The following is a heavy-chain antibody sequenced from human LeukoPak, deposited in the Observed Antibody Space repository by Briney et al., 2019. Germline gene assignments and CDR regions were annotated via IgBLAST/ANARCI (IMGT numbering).Heavy chain of an antibody. D-gene: IGHD1-1*01. CDR3: ARVRADNWNDEGDWFDP. J-gene: IGHJ5*02. CDR2: IYYSGST. Sequence: SETLSLTCTVSGGSISSYYWSWIRQPPGKGLEWIGYIYYSGSTNYNPSLKSRVTISVDTSKNQFSLKLSSVTAADTAVYYCARVRADNWNDEGDWFDPWGQGTLVTVSS. CDR1: GGSISSYY. V-gene: IGHV4-59*08.